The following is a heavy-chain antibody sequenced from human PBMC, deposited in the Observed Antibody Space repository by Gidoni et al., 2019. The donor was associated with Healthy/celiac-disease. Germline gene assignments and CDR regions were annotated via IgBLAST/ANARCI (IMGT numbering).Heavy chain of an antibody. CDR1: GGTFSSYA. J-gene: IGHJ4*02. Sequence: QVQLVQSGAEVKKPGSSVKVSCKASGGTFSSYAISWVRQAPGQGLEWMGGIIPSLGTANYAQKFQGRVTITADESTSTAYMELSSLRSEDTAVYYCVLRLGELSSPDILDYWGQGTLVTVSS. CDR2: IIPSLGTA. D-gene: IGHD3-16*02. CDR3: VLRLGELSSPDILDY. V-gene: IGHV1-69*01.